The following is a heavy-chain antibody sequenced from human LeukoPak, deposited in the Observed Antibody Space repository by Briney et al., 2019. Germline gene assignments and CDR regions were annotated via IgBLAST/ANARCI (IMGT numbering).Heavy chain of an antibody. V-gene: IGHV3-7*01. CDR2: IKRDGSEK. CDR3: ARDSFPNSYDSSGYYDY. CDR1: VLTFSSYW. Sequence: PGGALSLSCAASVLTFSSYWMSGVRPAPGRGREGVANIKRDGSEKYYVDSVKGRFTISRDNSKNTLYLQMNSLRADDTAVYYCARDSFPNSYDSSGYYDYWGQGTLVTVSS. J-gene: IGHJ4*02. D-gene: IGHD3-22*01.